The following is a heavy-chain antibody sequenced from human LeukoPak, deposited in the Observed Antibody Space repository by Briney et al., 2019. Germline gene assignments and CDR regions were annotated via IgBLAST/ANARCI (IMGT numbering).Heavy chain of an antibody. Sequence: GGSLRLSCAASGFTFSSYAMSWVRQAPGKGLEWVSAISGNGGSTYYADSVKGRFTISRDNSKNTLYLQMNSLRAEDTAVYYCAKVDTAMVTEVPFDYWGQGTLVTVSS. CDR1: GFTFSSYA. D-gene: IGHD5-18*01. V-gene: IGHV3-23*01. CDR2: ISGNGGST. CDR3: AKVDTAMVTEVPFDY. J-gene: IGHJ4*02.